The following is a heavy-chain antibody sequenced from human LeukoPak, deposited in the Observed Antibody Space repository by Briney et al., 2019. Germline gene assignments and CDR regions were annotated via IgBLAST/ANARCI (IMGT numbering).Heavy chain of an antibody. J-gene: IGHJ5*02. CDR1: GVSISIGDYS. Sequence: PSQTLSLTCAVSGVSISIGDYSWTWIRQPPGKGLEWIGYISHSGSTYYNPSLKSRVTISVDRSKNQFSLKLSSVTAADTAVYYCARGSSSWYLGWFDPWGQGTLVTVSS. CDR3: ARGSSSWYLGWFDP. D-gene: IGHD6-13*01. V-gene: IGHV4-30-2*01. CDR2: ISHSGST.